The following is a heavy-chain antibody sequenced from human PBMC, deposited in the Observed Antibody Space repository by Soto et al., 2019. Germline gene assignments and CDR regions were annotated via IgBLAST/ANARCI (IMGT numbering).Heavy chain of an antibody. Sequence: VQLVESGGGLVQPGGSLRLSCATSGFTFSSYWMHWVRQVPWKGLVWVARINSDGSSTNYADAVKGRFTISSDHAKNTLYQQMSSLGAEDTAVYYCAIVYCGGDCSPFDYWGQGTLVTVSS. J-gene: IGHJ4*02. D-gene: IGHD2-21*02. V-gene: IGHV3-74*01. CDR2: INSDGSST. CDR3: AIVYCGGDCSPFDY. CDR1: GFTFSSYW.